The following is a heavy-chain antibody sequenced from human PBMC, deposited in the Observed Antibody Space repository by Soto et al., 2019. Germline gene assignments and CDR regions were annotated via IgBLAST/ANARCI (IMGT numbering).Heavy chain of an antibody. V-gene: IGHV3-7*04. CDR1: GFTFSNFW. D-gene: IGHD6-19*01. CDR3: AKDASGWSVT. J-gene: IGHJ5*02. CDR2: MNQDGSER. Sequence: EVQLVESGGDLVQPGGSLRLSCAASGFTFSNFWMSWVRQAPGRGLEWVANMNQDGSERYYLDSLRGRFTISRDNAKSSLSLQINSLRAEDTAVYYCAKDASGWSVTWGQGTPVIVSS.